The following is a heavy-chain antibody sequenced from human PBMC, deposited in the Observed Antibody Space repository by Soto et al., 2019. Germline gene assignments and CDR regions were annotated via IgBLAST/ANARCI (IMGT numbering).Heavy chain of an antibody. V-gene: IGHV3-23*01. J-gene: IGHJ6*03. D-gene: IGHD3-16*02. Sequence: GGSLRLSCAASGFTFSSYAMSWVRQAPGKGLEWVSAISGSGGSTYYADSVKGRFTISRDNSKNTLYLQMNSLRAEDTAVYYCAKDAKPLRGYHYYYYYYYMDVWGKGTTVTVSS. CDR2: ISGSGGST. CDR3: AKDAKPLRGYHYYYYYYYMDV. CDR1: GFTFSSYA.